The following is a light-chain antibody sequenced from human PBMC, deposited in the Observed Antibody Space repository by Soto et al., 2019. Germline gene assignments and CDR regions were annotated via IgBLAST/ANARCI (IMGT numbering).Light chain of an antibody. CDR1: SSDIGGYNY. CDR3: TSYTSSSTYV. J-gene: IGLJ1*01. Sequence: QSVLTQPASVSESPGQSITISCAGTSSDIGGYNYVSWYQQHPDKAPKLMIYGVTNRPSGVSDRFSGSKSGNTASLTISGLQAEDEADYYCTSYTSSSTYVSGTGTKVTVL. CDR2: GVT. V-gene: IGLV2-14*01.